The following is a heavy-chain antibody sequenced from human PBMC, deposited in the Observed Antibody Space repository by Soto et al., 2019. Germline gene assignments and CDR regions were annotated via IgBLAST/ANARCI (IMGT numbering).Heavy chain of an antibody. Sequence: QITLRESGPALVKPTQTLTLTCTFCGFSLSTNGVAVGWIRQPPGKALEWLALIFWDDDARYSPSLQSRLTTPXDXPKNQVVLIMTNMDPVDTGTYYCTHTSGHSSTGADNWGQGTQVTVSS. J-gene: IGHJ4*02. D-gene: IGHD6-19*01. CDR3: THTSGHSSTGADN. V-gene: IGHV2-5*02. CDR1: GFSLSTNGVA. CDR2: IFWDDDA.